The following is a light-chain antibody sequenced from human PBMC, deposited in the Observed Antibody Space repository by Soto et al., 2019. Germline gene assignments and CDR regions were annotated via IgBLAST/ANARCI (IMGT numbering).Light chain of an antibody. CDR3: QTWGTGIHV. J-gene: IGLJ1*01. Sequence: QHVLTQSPSASASLGASVKLTCTLSRGHSSYAIAWHQQQPEKGPRYLMKLNSDGSHSKGDGIPDRFSGSSSGAERYLIISSLQSGDEADYYCQTWGTGIHVFGTGTKVTVL. CDR1: RGHSSYA. CDR2: LNSDGSH. V-gene: IGLV4-69*01.